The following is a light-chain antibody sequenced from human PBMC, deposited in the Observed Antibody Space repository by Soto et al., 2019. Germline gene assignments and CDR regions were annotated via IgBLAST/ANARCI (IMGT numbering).Light chain of an antibody. CDR1: SSNIGSNI. CDR2: SNN. J-gene: IGLJ2*01. V-gene: IGLV1-44*01. Sequence: QSVMTQPPSASGTPGQRVTISCSGSSSNIGSNIVNWYQQLPGTAPKLLIYSNNQRPSGVPDRFSGSKSGTSASLAISGLQSEDEADYYCATWDDSLTGVVFGGGPKLTVL. CDR3: ATWDDSLTGVV.